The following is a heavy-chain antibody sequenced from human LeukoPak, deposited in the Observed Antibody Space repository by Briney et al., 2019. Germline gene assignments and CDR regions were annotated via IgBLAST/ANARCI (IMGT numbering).Heavy chain of an antibody. Sequence: PGGSLRLSCAASGFTFSDYSMNWVRQAPGKGLEWISYISTTGRTTYYADSVTGRFTVFRDNAKNSLYLQLNSLRVEDTAMFSCVRDLWERAIDYWGQGTLVTASS. D-gene: IGHD1-26*01. CDR2: ISTTGRTT. V-gene: IGHV3-48*01. J-gene: IGHJ4*02. CDR1: GFTFSDYS. CDR3: VRDLWERAIDY.